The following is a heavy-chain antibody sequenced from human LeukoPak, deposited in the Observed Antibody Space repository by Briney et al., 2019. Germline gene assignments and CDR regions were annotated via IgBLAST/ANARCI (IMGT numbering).Heavy chain of an antibody. CDR2: ISWNSGSI. CDR1: GFTFDDYA. CDR3: SRDSSGYSHGLGY. J-gene: IGHJ4*02. Sequence: GGSLRLSCAASGFTFDDYAMHWVRQAPGKGLEWVSGISWNSGSIGYADSVKGRFTISRDNAKNSLYLQMNSLRAEDTALYYCSRDSSGYSHGLGYWGQGTLVTVSS. D-gene: IGHD3-22*01. V-gene: IGHV3-9*01.